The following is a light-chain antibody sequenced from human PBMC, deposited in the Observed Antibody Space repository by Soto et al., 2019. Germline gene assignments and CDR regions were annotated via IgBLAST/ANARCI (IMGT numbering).Light chain of an antibody. CDR2: GAS. CDR3: QQYMSSVT. V-gene: IGKV3-20*01. Sequence: EIVLTQSPGSLSLSPGQRATLSCRASQSVDTTFFAWYQKKPGQAPRLLIYGASKGATGIPDRFSGSGSGTDLTLIISRLEPEDFAVYYCQQYMSSVTFGQGTKVEIK. J-gene: IGKJ1*01. CDR1: QSVDTTF.